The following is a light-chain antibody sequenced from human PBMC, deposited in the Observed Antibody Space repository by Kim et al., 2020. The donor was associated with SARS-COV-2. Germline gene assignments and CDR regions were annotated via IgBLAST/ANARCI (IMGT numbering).Light chain of an antibody. CDR1: QGVATY. CDR2: GAS. V-gene: IGKV3-15*01. CDR3: QKYDYAPGT. J-gene: IGKJ1*01. Sequence: VPPGETAPLSCRASQGVATYLAWYQQKPGQAPRLLIYGASTRAAGISARFSGSGSGTEFTLTISSLQSEDFAVYYCQKYDYAPGTFGRGTKVDIK.